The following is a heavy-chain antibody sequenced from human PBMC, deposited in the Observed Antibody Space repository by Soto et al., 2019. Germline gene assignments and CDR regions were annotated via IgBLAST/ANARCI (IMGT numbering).Heavy chain of an antibody. CDR3: AIVPPGFGARLHAFDI. J-gene: IGHJ3*02. CDR1: GGSFSPYY. V-gene: IGHV4-34*01. CDR2: VNDSGST. Sequence: PSETLSLTCAVYGGSFSPYYWSWIRQPPGKGLEWIGEVNDSGSTNYNPSLESRVTISIDTSKKHFSLKLSSVTAADTAVYYCAIVPPGFGARLHAFDIWGQGTVVT. D-gene: IGHD3-10*01.